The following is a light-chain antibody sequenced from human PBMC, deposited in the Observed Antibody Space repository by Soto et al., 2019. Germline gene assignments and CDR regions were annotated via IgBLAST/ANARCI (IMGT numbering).Light chain of an antibody. CDR1: SSNIGPDYD. Sequence: QSVLTQPPSVSGDPGQRVTISCTGSSSNIGPDYDVHWYQQLPGTAPKLLIYANKNRPAGVPDRFSASKSGTSASLAINGLQAEDEADYYCQSYDTSPSGYVFGGGTKVTVL. V-gene: IGLV1-40*01. J-gene: IGLJ1*01. CDR3: QSYDTSPSGYV. CDR2: ANK.